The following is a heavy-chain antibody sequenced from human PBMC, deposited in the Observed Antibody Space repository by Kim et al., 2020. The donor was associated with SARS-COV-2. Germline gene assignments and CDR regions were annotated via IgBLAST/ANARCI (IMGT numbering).Heavy chain of an antibody. Sequence: TNYHPALKSRVTISGDTSKNQFSLKLSSVTAADTAVYYCAREGSSGWFDPWGQRTLVTVSS. J-gene: IGHJ5*02. D-gene: IGHD6-19*01. V-gene: IGHV4-59*01. CDR3: AREGSSGWFDP. CDR2: T.